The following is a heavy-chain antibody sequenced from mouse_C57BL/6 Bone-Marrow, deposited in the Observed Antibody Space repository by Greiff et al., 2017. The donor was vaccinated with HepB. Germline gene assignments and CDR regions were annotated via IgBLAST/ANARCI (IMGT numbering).Heavy chain of an antibody. CDR1: GYSITSGYY. V-gene: IGHV3-6*01. CDR2: ISYDGSN. CDR3: ASLSFLDY. Sequence: EVKLLESGPGLVKPSQSLSLTCSVTGYSITSGYYWNWIRQFPGNKLEWMGYISYDGSNNYNPSLKNRISITRDTSKNQFFLKLNSVTTEDTATYYCASLSFLDYWGQGTTLTVSS. J-gene: IGHJ2*01.